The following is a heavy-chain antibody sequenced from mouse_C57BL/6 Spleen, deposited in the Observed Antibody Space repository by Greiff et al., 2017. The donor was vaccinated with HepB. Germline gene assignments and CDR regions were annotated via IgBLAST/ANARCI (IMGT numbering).Heavy chain of an antibody. CDR3: ARKGLSSSFAY. D-gene: IGHD1-1*01. Sequence: QVQLQQPGAELVRPGSSVKLSCKASGYTFTSYWMHWVKQRPIQGLEWIGNIDPSDSETHYNQKFKDKATLTVDKSSSTAYMQLSSLTSEDSAVYYCARKGLSSSFAYWGQGTLVTVSA. V-gene: IGHV1-52*01. CDR1: GYTFTSYW. CDR2: IDPSDSET. J-gene: IGHJ3*01.